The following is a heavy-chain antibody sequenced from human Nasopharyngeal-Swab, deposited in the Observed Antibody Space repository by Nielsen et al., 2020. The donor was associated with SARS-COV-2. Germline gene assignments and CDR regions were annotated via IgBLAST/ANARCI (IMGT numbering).Heavy chain of an antibody. V-gene: IGHV1-69*06. CDR3: ATQDCYNYYYYYMDD. J-gene: IGHJ6*03. CDR2: IIPIFGTA. D-gene: IGHD5-24*01. Sequence: WGRQAPGQGLEWMGGIIPIFGTANDAQKFQGRVTITADKSMSTAYMELSSLRSENTAVYYCATQDCYNYYYYYMDDWGKGTTVTVSS.